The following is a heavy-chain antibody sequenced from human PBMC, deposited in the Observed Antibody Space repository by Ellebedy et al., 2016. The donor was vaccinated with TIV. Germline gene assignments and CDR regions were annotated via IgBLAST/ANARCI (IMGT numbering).Heavy chain of an antibody. J-gene: IGHJ3*02. Sequence: SETLSLXXTVSGGSISSYYWSWIRQPPGKGLEWIGNIYYTGVTNYNPSLKSRVTMTMDTSKSHFSLKLSSVTAADTAVYYCARKLLSMSHVFDIWGQGTMVTVSS. V-gene: IGHV4-59*01. CDR2: IYYTGVT. D-gene: IGHD2/OR15-2a*01. CDR3: ARKLLSMSHVFDI. CDR1: GGSISSYY.